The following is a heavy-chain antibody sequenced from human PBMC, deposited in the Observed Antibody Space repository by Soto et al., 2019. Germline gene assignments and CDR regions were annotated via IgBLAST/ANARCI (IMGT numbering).Heavy chain of an antibody. J-gene: IGHJ4*02. CDR1: GGTFSSYA. Sequence: SVKVSCKASGGTFSSYAISWVRQAPGQGLEWMGGIIPIFGTANYAQKFQGRVTITADESTSTAYMELSSLRSEDTAVYYCARVEGGYYDSSGYIPGDYWGQGTLVTVSS. CDR3: ARVEGGYYDSSGYIPGDY. D-gene: IGHD3-22*01. CDR2: IIPIFGTA. V-gene: IGHV1-69*13.